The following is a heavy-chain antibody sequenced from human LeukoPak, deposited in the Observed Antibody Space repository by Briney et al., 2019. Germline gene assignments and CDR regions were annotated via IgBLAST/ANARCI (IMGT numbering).Heavy chain of an antibody. Sequence: PGGSLRLSCAASGFTFSSYSMNWVRQAPGKGLEWVSSISSSRSYIYYADSVKGRFTISRDNAKNSLYLQMNSLRAEDTAVYYCARRLNRDIVVVVAAPDAFDFWGQGTMGTVSS. V-gene: IGHV3-21*01. CDR2: ISSSRSYI. J-gene: IGHJ3*01. CDR3: ARRLNRDIVVVVAAPDAFDF. D-gene: IGHD2-15*01. CDR1: GFTFSSYS.